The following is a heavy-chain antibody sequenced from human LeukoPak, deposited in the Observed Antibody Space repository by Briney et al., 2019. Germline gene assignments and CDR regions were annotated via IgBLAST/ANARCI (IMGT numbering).Heavy chain of an antibody. Sequence: GGSLRLSCAASGFTFSSYAMSWVRQAPGKGLEWVSAISGSGGSTYHADSVKGRFTISRDNSKSTLYLQMNSLRAEGTAVYYCARDYADYVGYFFFDYWGQGTLVTVSS. CDR3: ARDYADYVGYFFFDY. CDR2: ISGSGGST. D-gene: IGHD4-17*01. CDR1: GFTFSSYA. V-gene: IGHV3-23*01. J-gene: IGHJ4*02.